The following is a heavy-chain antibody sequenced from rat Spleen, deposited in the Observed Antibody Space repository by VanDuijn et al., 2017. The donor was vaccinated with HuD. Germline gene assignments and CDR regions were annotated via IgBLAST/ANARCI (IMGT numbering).Heavy chain of an antibody. Sequence: EVQLVESGGGLVQPGRSLKLSCAASGFTFSDYNMAWVRQAPKKGLEWVATISYDGSSAYYRDSVKGRFTISRDNAKNTLYLQINSLRSEDTATYYCTRERNWAFDHWGQGVMVTVSS. CDR2: ISYDGSSA. D-gene: IGHD5-1*01. V-gene: IGHV5-7*01. J-gene: IGHJ2*01. CDR3: TRERNWAFDH. CDR1: GFTFSDYN.